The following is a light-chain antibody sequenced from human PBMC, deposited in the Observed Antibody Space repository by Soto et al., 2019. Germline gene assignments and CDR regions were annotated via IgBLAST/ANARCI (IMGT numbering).Light chain of an antibody. CDR3: EA. V-gene: IGKV1-5*03. J-gene: IGKJ1*01. CDR1: QTISSW. CDR2: KAS. Sequence: DIQMTQSPSTLSGSVGDRVTITCRASQTISSWLAWYQQKPGKAPKLLIYKASTLKSGVPSRFSGSGSGTEFTLTISSLRPDDFATYYSEAFGQGTKVDIK.